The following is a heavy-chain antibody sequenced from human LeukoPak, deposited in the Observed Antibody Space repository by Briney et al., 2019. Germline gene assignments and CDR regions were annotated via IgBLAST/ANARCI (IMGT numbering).Heavy chain of an antibody. CDR2: ISYDGSNK. V-gene: IGHV3-30-3*01. J-gene: IGHJ5*02. CDR3: ARDLPWFDP. Sequence: GGSLRLSCAASGFTFSNYAMHWVRQAPGKGLEWVAVISYDGSNKYYADSVKGRFTISRGNSKNTLYLQMNSLRAEDTAVYYCARDLPWFDPWGQGTLVTVSS. CDR1: GFTFSNYA.